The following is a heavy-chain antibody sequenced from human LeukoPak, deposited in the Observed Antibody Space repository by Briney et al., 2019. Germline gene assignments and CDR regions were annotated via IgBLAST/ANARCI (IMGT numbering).Heavy chain of an antibody. V-gene: IGHV4-59*01. CDR3: ARGGTAVVTPYAFDI. CDR2: IYYSGST. CDR1: GGSISTYY. D-gene: IGHD4-23*01. J-gene: IGHJ3*02. Sequence: SETLSLTCTVSGGSISTYYWSWIRQPPGKGLEWIGYIYYSGSTNYNPSVKSRVTMSVDTSKKQFSLNLSSLTAADTAVYYCARGGTAVVTPYAFDIWGQGTMVTVSS.